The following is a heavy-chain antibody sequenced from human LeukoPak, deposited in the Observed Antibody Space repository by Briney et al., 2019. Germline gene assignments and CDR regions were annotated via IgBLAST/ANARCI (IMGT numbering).Heavy chain of an antibody. V-gene: IGHV3-53*01. J-gene: IGHJ3*02. D-gene: IGHD3-3*01. CDR3: ARDQDDFWSGYSI. Sequence: PGGSLRLSCAASGFTVSSNYMSWVRQAPGKGLEWVSVIYSGGSTYYADSVKGRFTISRDNSKNTLYLQMNSLRAEDTAVYYCARDQDDFWSGYSIWGQGTMVTVSS. CDR1: GFTVSSNY. CDR2: IYSGGST.